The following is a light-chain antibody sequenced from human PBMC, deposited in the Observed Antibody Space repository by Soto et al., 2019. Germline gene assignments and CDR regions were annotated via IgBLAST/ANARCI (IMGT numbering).Light chain of an antibody. CDR3: AAWDDSLSGPWV. CDR1: SSNIGSNY. J-gene: IGLJ3*02. Sequence: QAVVTQPPSASGTPGQWVTLSCSGSSSNIGSNYVYWYQQLPGTAPKLLIYRNNQRPSGVPDRFSGSKSGTSASLAISGLRSEDEADYYCAAWDDSLSGPWVFGGGTKLTVL. V-gene: IGLV1-47*01. CDR2: RNN.